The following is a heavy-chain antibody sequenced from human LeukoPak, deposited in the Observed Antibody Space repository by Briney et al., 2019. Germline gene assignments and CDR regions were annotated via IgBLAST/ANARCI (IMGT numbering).Heavy chain of an antibody. D-gene: IGHD3-10*01. Sequence: PSETLSLTCTVSGGSISSDYWSWIRQPPGKGLEWIGYIYYSGSTNYNPSLKSRVTISVDTSKNQFSLKLSSVTAADTAVYYCARSLLWFGELLPHNWFDPWGQGTLVTVSS. V-gene: IGHV4-59*08. CDR2: IYYSGST. CDR1: GGSISSDY. J-gene: IGHJ5*02. CDR3: ARSLLWFGELLPHNWFDP.